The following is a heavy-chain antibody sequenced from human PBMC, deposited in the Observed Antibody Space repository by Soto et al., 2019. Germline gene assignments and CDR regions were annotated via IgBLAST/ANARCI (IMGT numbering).Heavy chain of an antibody. CDR3: ARVMELRALYYYYGMDV. CDR1: GFTFSSYA. CDR2: ISYDGSNN. D-gene: IGHD1-7*01. Sequence: QVQLVESGGGVVQPGRSLRLSCAASGFTFSSYAMHWVRQAPGKGLEWGAVISYDGSNNYYADSVKGRLTISRDNSKNTLYLQMNSLRAEDTAVYYCARVMELRALYYYYGMDVWGQGTTVTVSS. V-gene: IGHV3-30-3*01. J-gene: IGHJ6*02.